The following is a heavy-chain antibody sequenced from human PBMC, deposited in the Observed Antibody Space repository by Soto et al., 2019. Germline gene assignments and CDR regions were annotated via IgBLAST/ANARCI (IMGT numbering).Heavy chain of an antibody. CDR2: ISAYNGNT. D-gene: IGHD6-19*01. CDR1: GYTFTSYG. CDR3: ARWDAVAVAGSAGMAD. V-gene: IGHV1-18*04. J-gene: IGHJ4*02. Sequence: QVQLVQSGAEVKKPGASVKVSCKASGYTFTSYGISWVRQAPGQGLESMGWISAYNGNTNYAQKLQGRVTMTTDTYTSTAYMELRSVRSDDTAVYYCARWDAVAVAGSAGMADWGQGTLVTVSS.